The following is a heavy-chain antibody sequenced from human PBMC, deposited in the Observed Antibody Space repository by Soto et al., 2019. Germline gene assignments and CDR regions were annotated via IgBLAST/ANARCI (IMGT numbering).Heavy chain of an antibody. V-gene: IGHV4-61*03. CDR1: GGSVSSEHYY. Sequence: PSETLSLTCTFSGGSVSSEHYYWNWIRQPPGKGLEWIGYFFYTGSTNYNPSLESRLTMSVDVSKNHFSLRLNSVTAADTAVYYCAGGTDGKKVAYWGQGALVTVS. J-gene: IGHJ4*02. CDR3: AGGTDGKKVAY. D-gene: IGHD5-12*01. CDR2: FFYTGST.